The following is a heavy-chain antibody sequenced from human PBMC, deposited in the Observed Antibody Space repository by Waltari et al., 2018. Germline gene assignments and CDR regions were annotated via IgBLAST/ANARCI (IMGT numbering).Heavy chain of an antibody. CDR3: ARDLRADVQDYYYDSRGNMDY. D-gene: IGHD3-22*01. CDR1: GYTFTGYY. V-gene: IGHV1-2*02. J-gene: IGHJ4*02. CDR2: INPNSGGT. Sequence: QVQLVQSGAEVKKPGASVKVSCKASGYTFTGYYMHWVRQAPGQGLEWMGWINPNSGGTNYAQKFQGRVTMTRDTSISTAYMELSRLRSDDTAVYYCARDLRADVQDYYYDSRGNMDYWGQGTLVTVSS.